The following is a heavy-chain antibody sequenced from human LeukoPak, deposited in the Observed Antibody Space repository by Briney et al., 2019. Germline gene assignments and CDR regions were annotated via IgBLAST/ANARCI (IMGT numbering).Heavy chain of an antibody. Sequence: TSSETLSLTCTVSGGSISSSSYYWGWIRQPPGKGLEWIGSIYYSGSTYYNPSLKSRVTISVDTSKNQFSLKLSSVTAADTAVYYCARATLYGDYDMDFDYWGQGTLVTVSS. CDR1: GGSISSSSYY. D-gene: IGHD4-17*01. CDR3: ARATLYGDYDMDFDY. V-gene: IGHV4-39*01. CDR2: IYYSGST. J-gene: IGHJ4*02.